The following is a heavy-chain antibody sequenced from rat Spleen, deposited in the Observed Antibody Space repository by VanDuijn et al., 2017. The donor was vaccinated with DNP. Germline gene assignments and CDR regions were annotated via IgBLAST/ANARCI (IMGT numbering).Heavy chain of an antibody. V-gene: IGHV2S12*01. Sequence: QVQLQESGPGLVQPSQTLSLTCTVSGFSLANYGVSWVRQPPGKGLEWIAAISSGGNTYYHSALKFRQTISRDTSKSKVFLKMNRLQIEDTAIYVCTREALDYWGQGVMVTVSS. CDR2: ISSGGNT. J-gene: IGHJ2*01. CDR1: GFSLANYG. CDR3: TREALDY.